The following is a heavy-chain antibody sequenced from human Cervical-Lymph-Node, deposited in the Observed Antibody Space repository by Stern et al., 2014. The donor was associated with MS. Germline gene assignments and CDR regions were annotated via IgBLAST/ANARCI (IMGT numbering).Heavy chain of an antibody. Sequence: VQLVESGGGVVQPGRSLRLSCAASGFTFSSYAMHWVRQAPGKGPEYVAVIWFDGTNKNYAASVKGRFTISRDNSKNTLYLQMNSLRAEDTAVYYCATSSLHSGYDLPDAFDIWGQGTMVTVSS. V-gene: IGHV3-33*01. D-gene: IGHD5-12*01. CDR2: IWFDGTNK. CDR3: ATSSLHSGYDLPDAFDI. J-gene: IGHJ3*02. CDR1: GFTFSSYA.